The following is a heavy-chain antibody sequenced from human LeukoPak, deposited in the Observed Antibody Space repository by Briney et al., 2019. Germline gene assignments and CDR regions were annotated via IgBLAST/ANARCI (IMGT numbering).Heavy chain of an antibody. CDR3: ARDPSIEAAGYFDY. D-gene: IGHD6-13*01. Sequence: PGGSLRLSCAASGFTFSSYNMNWVRQTPGQGLEWVSSITSGSSHIYYADSVKGRFTISRDNAKSSLYLQMNSLRAEDTAVYYCARDPSIEAAGYFDYWGQGTLVTVSS. J-gene: IGHJ4*02. CDR1: GFTFSSYN. V-gene: IGHV3-21*01. CDR2: ITSGSSHI.